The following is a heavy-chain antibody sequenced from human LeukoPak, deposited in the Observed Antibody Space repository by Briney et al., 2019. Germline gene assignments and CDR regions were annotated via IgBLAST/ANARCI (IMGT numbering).Heavy chain of an antibody. CDR2: INPNSGGT. D-gene: IGHD3-16*01. V-gene: IGHV1-2*02. CDR1: GYTFIAYY. CDR3: ARGNYVPSSADY. Sequence: ASVKVSCKASGYTFIAYYMHWIRQAPGQGFQWTGWINPNSGGTHYAQKFQGRVTMTRDTSISTVYMELSRVRSDDTAVYYCARGNYVPSSADYWGQGTLVTVSS. J-gene: IGHJ4*02.